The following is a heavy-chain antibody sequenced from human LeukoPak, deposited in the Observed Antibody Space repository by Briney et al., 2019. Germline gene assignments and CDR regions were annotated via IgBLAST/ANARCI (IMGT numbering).Heavy chain of an antibody. CDR3: ARGTIFGVVNPDY. CDR1: GYTFTGHY. Sequence: ASVKVSCKASGYTFTGHYMHWMRQAPGQGLEWMGWMNPNSGNTGYAQKFQGRVTITRNTSISTAYMELSSLRSEDTAVYYCARGTIFGVVNPDYWGQETLVTVSS. V-gene: IGHV1-8*03. D-gene: IGHD3-3*01. CDR2: MNPNSGNT. J-gene: IGHJ4*02.